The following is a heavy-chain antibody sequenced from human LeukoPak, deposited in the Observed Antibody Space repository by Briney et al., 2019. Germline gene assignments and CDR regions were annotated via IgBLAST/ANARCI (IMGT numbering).Heavy chain of an antibody. D-gene: IGHD3-22*01. J-gene: IGHJ4*02. CDR1: GGSISSYY. Sequence: SETLSLTCSVSGGSISSYYWSWIGQPPGKGLGGIGYIYYSGSTNYNPSLKSRVTISVDTSKNQFSLKLRSLTAADTAVYYCAGLTYYYDSSAYLSQPFHYWGQGPLVTVPS. V-gene: IGHV4-59*08. CDR3: AGLTYYYDSSAYLSQPFHY. CDR2: IYYSGST.